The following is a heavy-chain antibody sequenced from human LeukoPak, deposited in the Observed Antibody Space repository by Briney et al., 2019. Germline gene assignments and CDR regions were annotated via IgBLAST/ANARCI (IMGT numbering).Heavy chain of an antibody. CDR1: GGSISSYY. CDR2: IYTSGST. J-gene: IGHJ5*02. CDR3: AREAYCSSTSCQGVFDP. D-gene: IGHD2-2*01. V-gene: IGHV4-4*07. Sequence: PSETLSLTCTVSGGSISSYYWSWLRQPAGKGLEWIGRIYTSGSTNYNPSLKSRVTMSVDTSKNQFSLKLSSVTAADTAVYYCAREAYCSSTSCQGVFDPWGQGTLVTVSS.